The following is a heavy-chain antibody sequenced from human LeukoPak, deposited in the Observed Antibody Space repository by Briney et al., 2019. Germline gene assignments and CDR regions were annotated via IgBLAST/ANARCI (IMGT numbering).Heavy chain of an antibody. CDR1: GFTFYSNG. V-gene: IGHV3-23*01. D-gene: IGHD3-10*01. Sequence: GGSLRFSGAASGFTFYSNGMSWVRPAPGKGRKWVSAISGSGGSTYYADSVKGRFTISRDNSKNTLYLEVISLTAEDTAVYYCAKDDAWLRFGEWSQGTLVTVSS. J-gene: IGHJ4*02. CDR3: AKDDAWLRFGE. CDR2: ISGSGGST.